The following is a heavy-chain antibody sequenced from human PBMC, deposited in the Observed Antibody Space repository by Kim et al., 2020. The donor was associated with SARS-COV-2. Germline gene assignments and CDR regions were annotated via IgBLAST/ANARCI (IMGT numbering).Heavy chain of an antibody. D-gene: IGHD3-10*01. CDR3: ARGQAKAIYGLDY. CDR1: GGSFSGYY. V-gene: IGHV4-34*01. Sequence: SETLSLTCAVYGGSFSGYYWSWIRQPPGKGLEWIGEINHSGSTNYNPSLQSRVTISVDTSKNQFSLKLSSVTAADTAVYYCARGQAKAIYGLDYWGQGTL. CDR2: INHSGST. J-gene: IGHJ4*02.